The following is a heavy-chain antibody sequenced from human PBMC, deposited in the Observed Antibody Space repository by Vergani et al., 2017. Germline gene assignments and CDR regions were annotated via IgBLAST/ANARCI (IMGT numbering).Heavy chain of an antibody. J-gene: IGHJ4*02. CDR3: ARLYGRDSSGSKYFDY. V-gene: IGHV5-51*01. D-gene: IGHD3-22*01. CDR2: IHPADSDT. CDR1: GYSFTKYW. Sequence: EVQLVQSGAEVKKPGGSLKISCQISGYSFTKYWIGWVRQMPGKGLEWMGIIHPADSDTRYSPSFQGQVTISVDKSISTAYLQRSSLRASDSAMYYCARLYGRDSSGSKYFDYWGQGTLVTVSS.